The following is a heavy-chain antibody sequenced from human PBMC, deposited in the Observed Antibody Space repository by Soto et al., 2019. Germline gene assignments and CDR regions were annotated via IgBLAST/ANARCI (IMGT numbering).Heavy chain of an antibody. Sequence: QVQLVQSGAEVKKPGSSVKVSCKASGGTFSSYAISWVRQAPGQGLEWMGGIIPIFGTANYAQKFQGRVTITADEATSTAYMELSSLRSEDTAVYYCARLRRIQLWCPHPGGMDVWGQGTTVTVSS. CDR3: ARLRRIQLWCPHPGGMDV. V-gene: IGHV1-69*01. D-gene: IGHD5-18*01. J-gene: IGHJ6*02. CDR1: GGTFSSYA. CDR2: IIPIFGTA.